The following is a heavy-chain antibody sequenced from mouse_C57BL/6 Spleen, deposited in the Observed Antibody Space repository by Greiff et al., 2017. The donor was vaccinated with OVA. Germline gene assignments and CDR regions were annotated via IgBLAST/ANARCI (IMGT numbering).Heavy chain of an antibody. CDR2: IDPETGGT. Sequence: VQLQQSGAELVRPGASVTLSCKASGYTFTDYEMHWVKQTPVHGLEWIGAIDPETGGTAYNQKFKGKAILTADKSSSTAYMELRSLTSEDSAVYYCTKSGATARWYFDVWGTGTTVTVSS. CDR1: GYTFTDYE. D-gene: IGHD1-2*01. CDR3: TKSGATARWYFDV. V-gene: IGHV1-15*01. J-gene: IGHJ1*03.